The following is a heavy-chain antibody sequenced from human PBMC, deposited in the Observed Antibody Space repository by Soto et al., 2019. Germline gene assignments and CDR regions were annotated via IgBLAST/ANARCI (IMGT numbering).Heavy chain of an antibody. CDR1: GFTFSTYT. Sequence: EVQLVESGGGLVKPGGSLRLSCAASGFTFSTYTMFWVRQTPGKGLEWLASISSSSSDIYHADSVKGRFTVSRDNAKNSLYLQMNSLRAEDTAVYHCARGKLSTNFMDVWGKGTTVTVSS. CDR2: ISSSSSDI. J-gene: IGHJ6*03. CDR3: ARGKLSTNFMDV. V-gene: IGHV3-21*01. D-gene: IGHD3-3*02.